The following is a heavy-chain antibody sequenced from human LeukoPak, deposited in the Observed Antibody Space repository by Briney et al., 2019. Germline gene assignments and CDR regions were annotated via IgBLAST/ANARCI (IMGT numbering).Heavy chain of an antibody. J-gene: IGHJ6*03. V-gene: IGHV1-2*02. Sequence: ASVKVSCKASGYTFTGYYMHWVRQAPGQGLEWMGWINPNSGGTNYAQKFQGRVTITRNTSISTAYMELSSLRSEDTAVYYCARRGEKRIAAAGYYYYYYMDVWGKGTTVTVSS. CDR3: ARRGEKRIAAAGYYYYYYMDV. CDR2: INPNSGGT. D-gene: IGHD6-13*01. CDR1: GYTFTGYY.